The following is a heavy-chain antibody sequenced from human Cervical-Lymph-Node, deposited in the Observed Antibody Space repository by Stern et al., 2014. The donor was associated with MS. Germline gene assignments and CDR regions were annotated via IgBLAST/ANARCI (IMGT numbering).Heavy chain of an antibody. CDR3: AREGGGFGELKFALDI. CDR1: GGTFGHHA. D-gene: IGHD3-10*01. Sequence: QVQLVQSGPEVKKSGSSVKVSCTASGGTFGHHAISWVRQVPGQGLEWRGSIMPMFGIPNNAQKFQGRVTFTADKSTNVAFMELSSLRSEDTALYYCAREGGGFGELKFALDIWGQGTVVTVSS. J-gene: IGHJ3*02. CDR2: IMPMFGIP. V-gene: IGHV1-69*09.